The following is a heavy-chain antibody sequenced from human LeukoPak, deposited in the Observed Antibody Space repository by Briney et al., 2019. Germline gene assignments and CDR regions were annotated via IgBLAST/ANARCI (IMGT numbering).Heavy chain of an antibody. Sequence: CPGGSLRLSCAASGFTFDDYGMSWVRQAPGKGLEWVSGINWNGGSTGYADSVKGRFTISRDNAKNSLYLQMNSLRAEDTALYYCARAGLYNWNYEGTAYFDYWGQGTLVTVSS. V-gene: IGHV3-20*04. CDR3: ARAGLYNWNYEGTAYFDY. D-gene: IGHD1-7*01. CDR1: GFTFDDYG. CDR2: INWNGGST. J-gene: IGHJ4*02.